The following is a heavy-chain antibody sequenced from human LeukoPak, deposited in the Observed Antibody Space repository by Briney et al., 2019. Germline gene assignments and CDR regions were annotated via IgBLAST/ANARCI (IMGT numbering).Heavy chain of an antibody. CDR1: GYTFTGYY. CDR2: FNPNTGGT. Sequence: ASVKVSCKTSGYTFTGYYIHWVRQAPGQGLEWMGWFNPNTGGTNYAQNFQGRVTMTRDTSIGTAYMELSSLRSDDTAVYYCATRVVAGIPYYFDHWGQGTLVTVSS. V-gene: IGHV1-2*02. D-gene: IGHD6-19*01. J-gene: IGHJ4*02. CDR3: ATRVVAGIPYYFDH.